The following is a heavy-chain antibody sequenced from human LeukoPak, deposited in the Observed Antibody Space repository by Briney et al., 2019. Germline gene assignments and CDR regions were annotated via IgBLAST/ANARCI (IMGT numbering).Heavy chain of an antibody. D-gene: IGHD3-16*01. CDR3: ARSRGTFLPHDY. J-gene: IGHJ4*02. Sequence: GGSLRLSCAASGFTFSSYGMIWVRQAPGKGLEWVSSITGSGGNTYYADSVKGRFTISRDNSKNTLYLQMNSLRAEDTAVYYCARSRGTFLPHDYWGQGTLVTVSS. CDR1: GFTFSSYG. V-gene: IGHV3-23*01. CDR2: ITGSGGNT.